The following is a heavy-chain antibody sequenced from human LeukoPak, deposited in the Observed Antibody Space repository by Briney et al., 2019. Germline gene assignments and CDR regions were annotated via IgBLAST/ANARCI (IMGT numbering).Heavy chain of an antibody. J-gene: IGHJ4*02. CDR2: ISSSSSYI. CDR1: GFTFSSYS. CDR3: ARDKRQVTTPDF. Sequence: GSLRLSCAASGFTFSSYSMNWVRPAPGKGLEWVSSISSSSSYIYYADSVKGRFTISRDNAKNSLYLQMNSLRAEDTAVYYCARDKRQVTTPDFWGQGTLVTVSS. V-gene: IGHV3-21*01. D-gene: IGHD4-17*01.